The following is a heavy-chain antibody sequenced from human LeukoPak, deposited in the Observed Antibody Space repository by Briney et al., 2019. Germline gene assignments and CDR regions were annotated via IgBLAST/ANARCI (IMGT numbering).Heavy chain of an antibody. V-gene: IGHV3-21*01. CDR2: ISTSSNYR. CDR3: AREIEAFDL. CDR1: GFMFSTNQ. J-gene: IGHJ3*01. Sequence: PGGSLRLSCAASGFMFSTNQMNWVRQAPGKGLEWVASISTSSNYRYYADSVQGRFTISRDNAEESLYLQMDSLRAEDTAVYYCAREIEAFDLWGQGTMVTVSS.